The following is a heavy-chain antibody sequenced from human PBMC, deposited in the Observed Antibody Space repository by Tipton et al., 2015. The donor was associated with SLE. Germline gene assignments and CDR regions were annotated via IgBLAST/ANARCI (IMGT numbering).Heavy chain of an antibody. Sequence: TLSLTCTVSGGSISSGGYYWSWIRQPPGKGLEWIGYIYYSGSTNYNPSLKSRVTISVDTSKNQFSLKLSSVTAADTAVYYCARLINVRVVRGVTPYWYFDLWGRGTLVTVSS. V-gene: IGHV4-61*08. D-gene: IGHD3-10*01. J-gene: IGHJ2*01. CDR2: IYYSGST. CDR3: ARLINVRVVRGVTPYWYFDL. CDR1: GGSISSGGYY.